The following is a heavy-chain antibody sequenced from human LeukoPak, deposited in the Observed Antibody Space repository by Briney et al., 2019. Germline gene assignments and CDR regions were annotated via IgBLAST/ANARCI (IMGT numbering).Heavy chain of an antibody. J-gene: IGHJ4*02. CDR1: GDSVTGYF. Sequence: SETQSLMCTVCGDSVTGYFLNWVRQPPGKGLEWIGHIYKIGTTNYNPSLKSRLTISADTSKNQFSLQLRSVTAADTAVYYCVIGVGWQPDYWGQGALVTVSS. CDR3: VIGVGWQPDY. V-gene: IGHV4-59*02. CDR2: IYKIGTT. D-gene: IGHD2-15*01.